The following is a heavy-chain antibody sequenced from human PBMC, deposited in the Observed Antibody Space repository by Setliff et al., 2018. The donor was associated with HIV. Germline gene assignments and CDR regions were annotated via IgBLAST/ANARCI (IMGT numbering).Heavy chain of an antibody. CDR3: AASGALTDWTYY. CDR1: GGSFSGYF. CDR2: IRHSGSP. V-gene: IGHV4-34*01. J-gene: IGHJ4*02. Sequence: LETLSLTCAVYGGSFSGYFWHWFRLSPGMGLEWIGDIRHSGSPNYNPSLKSRPSMSVDTSRNQFSLNLTSVTAADTAVYYCAASGALTDWTYYWGQGALVTVSS. D-gene: IGHD3-9*01.